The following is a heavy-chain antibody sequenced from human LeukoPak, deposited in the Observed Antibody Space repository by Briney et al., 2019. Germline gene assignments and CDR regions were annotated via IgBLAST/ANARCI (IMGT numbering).Heavy chain of an antibody. D-gene: IGHD3-9*01. V-gene: IGHV4-39*01. Sequence: SETLSLTCTVSSGSISSSSYYWGWIRQPPGKGLEWIGSIYYSGSTYYNPSLKSRVTISVDTSKNQFSLKLSSVTAADTAVYYCARLAYYDILTASYYFDYWGQGTLVTVSS. CDR3: ARLAYYDILTASYYFDY. J-gene: IGHJ4*02. CDR1: SGSISSSSYY. CDR2: IYYSGST.